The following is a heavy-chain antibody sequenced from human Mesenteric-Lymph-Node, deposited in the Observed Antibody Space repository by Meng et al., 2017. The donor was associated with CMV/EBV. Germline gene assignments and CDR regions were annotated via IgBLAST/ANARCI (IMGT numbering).Heavy chain of an antibody. D-gene: IGHD3-9*01. CDR3: AREVWNDWHYSGMDV. CDR2: ISIGSSTI. V-gene: IGHV3-48*01. J-gene: IGHJ6*02. Sequence: GESLKISCAASGFTFSSYSMNWVRQAPGKGLEWLSYISIGSSTIHYADSVKGRFTISRDNSRNTVYLQMNSLSAEDTAVYYCAREVWNDWHYSGMDVWGQGTTVTVSS. CDR1: GFTFSSYS.